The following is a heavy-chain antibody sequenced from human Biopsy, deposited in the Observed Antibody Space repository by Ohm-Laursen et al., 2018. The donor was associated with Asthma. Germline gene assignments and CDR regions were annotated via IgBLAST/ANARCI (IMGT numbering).Heavy chain of an antibody. J-gene: IGHJ6*02. CDR2: VFWSGTT. CDR1: GAYIGSRDHH. Sequence: SQTLSLTCTVGGAYIGSRDHHWSWIRQSPGTGPEWTGFVFWSGTTHYNRSLERRLSISIDTTRNEFSMTLRSVTAADPAVYFCARVASYGDLYFGIDVWGPETTVSVS. CDR3: ARVASYGDLYFGIDV. V-gene: IGHV4-30-4*01. D-gene: IGHD4-17*01.